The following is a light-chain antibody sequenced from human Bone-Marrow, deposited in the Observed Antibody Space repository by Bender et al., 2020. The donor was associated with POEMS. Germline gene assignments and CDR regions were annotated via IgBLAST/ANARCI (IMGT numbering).Light chain of an antibody. CDR2: EGN. Sequence: QSALTQPASVSGSPGQSITIYCTGTSSDVGSYNVVSWYQQHPGKAPKLMIYEGNKRPSGVSSRFSGSKSGNTASLTISGLQAADEADYYCSSYRRSSLVFGGGTRLTVL. CDR1: SSDVGSYNV. J-gene: IGLJ2*01. V-gene: IGLV2-14*02. CDR3: SSYRRSSLV.